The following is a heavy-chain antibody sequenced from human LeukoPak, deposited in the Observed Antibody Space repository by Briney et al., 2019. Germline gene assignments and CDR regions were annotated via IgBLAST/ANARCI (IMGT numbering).Heavy chain of an antibody. D-gene: IGHD2-2*01. Sequence: SETLSLTCTVSGGSISSSSYYWGWIRQPPGKGLEWIGSIYYSGSTYYNPSLKSRVTISVDTSKNQFSLKLSSVTAADTAVYYCAREDYAPDYYYYGMDVWGQGTTVTVSS. CDR1: GGSISSSSYY. CDR3: AREDYAPDYYYYGMDV. V-gene: IGHV4-39*07. J-gene: IGHJ6*02. CDR2: IYYSGST.